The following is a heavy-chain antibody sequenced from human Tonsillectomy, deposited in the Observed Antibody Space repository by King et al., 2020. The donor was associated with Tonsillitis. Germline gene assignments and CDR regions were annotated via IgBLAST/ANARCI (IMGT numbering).Heavy chain of an antibody. D-gene: IGHD2-15*01. V-gene: IGHV3-11*05. Sequence: VQLVESGGGLVKPGGSLRLSCAASGFTYSDYYMSWIRQAPGKGLEWVSYISISSIYTNYADSAKGRFTISRDNAKNSLYLQMNTLRAEDTAVYYCARSPLDCSGRSCYCDYWGQGTLVTVSS. CDR2: ISISSIYT. CDR1: GFTYSDYY. CDR3: ARSPLDCSGRSCYCDY. J-gene: IGHJ4*02.